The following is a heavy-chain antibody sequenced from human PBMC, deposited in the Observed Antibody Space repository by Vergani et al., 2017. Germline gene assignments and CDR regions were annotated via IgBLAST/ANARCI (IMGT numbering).Heavy chain of an antibody. CDR2: INHSGST. J-gene: IGHJ4*02. D-gene: IGHD2-2*01. Sequence: QVQLQQWGAGLLKPSETLSLTCAVYGGSFSGYYWSWIRQPPGKGLEWSGEINHSGSTNYNPSLKSRVTISVDTSKNQFSLKLSSVTAADTAVYYCARARSTSCPDYWGQGTLVTVSS. CDR3: ARARSTSCPDY. V-gene: IGHV4-34*01. CDR1: GGSFSGYY.